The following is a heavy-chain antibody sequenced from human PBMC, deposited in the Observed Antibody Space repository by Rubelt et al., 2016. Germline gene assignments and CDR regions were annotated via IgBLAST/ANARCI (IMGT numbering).Heavy chain of an antibody. CDR2: MYNSRTT. D-gene: IGHD1-26*01. V-gene: IGHV3-66*01. CDR3: VYNGNYYN. J-gene: IGHJ4*02. Sequence: EVQVAESGGGLVQPGGSLRLSCAASGSTASSGYMGWVRQAPVKGLEWVSVMYNSRTTYYADSVKGRFTISRDTSTNTVYLQMNGRSAEDSAVYYCVYNGNYYNWGRGTLVTVSS. CDR1: GSTASSGY.